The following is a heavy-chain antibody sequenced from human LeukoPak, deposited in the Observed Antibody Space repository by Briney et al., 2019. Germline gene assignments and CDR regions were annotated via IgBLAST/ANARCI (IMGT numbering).Heavy chain of an antibody. CDR3: ARPRLCVGVAATDFDY. CDR1: GVSISSSSYY. D-gene: IGHD2-15*01. J-gene: IGHJ4*02. CDR2: IYYSGSP. V-gene: IGHV4-39*01. Sequence: SETLSLTCTVSGVSISSSSYYWRWVRQPPGKGLEGIGSIYYSGSPYYNPSLKSRVTISVDTSKNQFSLKLSSVTAEDTAVYYCARPRLCVGVAATDFDYWGQGTLVTVSS.